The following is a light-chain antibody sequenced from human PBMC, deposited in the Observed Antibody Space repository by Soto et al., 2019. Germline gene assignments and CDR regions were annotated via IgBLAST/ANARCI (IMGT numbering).Light chain of an antibody. Sequence: VMTQSPATLPVSPGDTATLSCRSSQNVHINLAWYQQKPGQAPTLLIYGVSARAPGVPARFSGTGSGTEVTHTIRNLPSGDFGVYYCQQYETWPRTFGQGTK. CDR1: QNVHIN. CDR2: GVS. J-gene: IGKJ2*01. V-gene: IGKV3-15*01. CDR3: QQYETWPRT.